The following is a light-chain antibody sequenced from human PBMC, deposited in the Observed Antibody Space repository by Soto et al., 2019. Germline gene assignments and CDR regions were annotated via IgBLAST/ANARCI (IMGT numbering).Light chain of an antibody. V-gene: IGKV1-9*01. Sequence: IQLTQSPSSLSASVGDRVTITCRASQGISSYLAWYQQKPGKPPKLLIYAASTLQSGVPSRFSGSGSGTDFTLTISSLQPEDFATYYCQQLSTYPLTFGGGTKVDIK. J-gene: IGKJ4*01. CDR1: QGISSY. CDR2: AAS. CDR3: QQLSTYPLT.